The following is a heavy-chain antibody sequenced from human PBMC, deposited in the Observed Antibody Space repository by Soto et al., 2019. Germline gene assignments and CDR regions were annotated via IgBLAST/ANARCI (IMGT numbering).Heavy chain of an antibody. D-gene: IGHD3-16*01. J-gene: IGHJ6*02. CDR2: IFSSGTT. CDR1: GDSISSGNKY. Sequence: GPGPAPPSETLSLTCTVSGDSISSGNKYWSWIRQPPGKGLEWIGYIFSSGTTYYNPSLKSRLTMSLDTSQNQFSLKLISVTDADTSVYYCARVPSPFDYYYAMDVWGQGTTVTVSS. V-gene: IGHV4-30-4*01. CDR3: ARVPSPFDYYYAMDV.